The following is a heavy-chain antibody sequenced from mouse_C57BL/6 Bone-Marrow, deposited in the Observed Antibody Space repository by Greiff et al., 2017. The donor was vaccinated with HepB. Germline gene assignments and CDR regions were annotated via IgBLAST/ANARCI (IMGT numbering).Heavy chain of an antibody. CDR2: IDPSDSYT. CDR1: GYTFTSYW. Sequence: QVQLQQPGAELVMPGASVKLSCKASGYTFTSYWMHWVKQRPGQGLECIGEIDPSDSYTNYNQKFKGKSTLTVDKSSSTAYMQLSSLTSEDSAVYYCASEGDYPWFAYWGQGTLVTVSA. CDR3: ASEGDYPWFAY. D-gene: IGHD2-4*01. J-gene: IGHJ3*01. V-gene: IGHV1-69*01.